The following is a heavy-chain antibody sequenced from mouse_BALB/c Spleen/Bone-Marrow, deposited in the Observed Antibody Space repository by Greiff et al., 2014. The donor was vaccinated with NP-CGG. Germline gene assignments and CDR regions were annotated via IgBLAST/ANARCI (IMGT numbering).Heavy chain of an antibody. D-gene: IGHD2-4*01. CDR3: ARVSSTMITTVFAY. CDR1: GFSLTSYG. Sequence: QVQLQQSGPGLVAPSQSLSITCTVSGFSLTSYGVHWVRQPPGKGLEWLGVIWAGGSTNYNSALMSRLSTSKDNSKSQVFLKMNSLQTDDTAMYYCARVSSTMITTVFAYWGQGTLVTVSA. J-gene: IGHJ3*01. V-gene: IGHV2-9*02. CDR2: IWAGGST.